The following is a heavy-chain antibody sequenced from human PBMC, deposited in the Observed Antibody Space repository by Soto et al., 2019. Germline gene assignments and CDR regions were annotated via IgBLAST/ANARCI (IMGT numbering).Heavy chain of an antibody. V-gene: IGHV4-4*07. D-gene: IGHD6-13*01. CDR3: ASQGLAAAGTPVFDY. Sequence: SETLSLTCTVSGGSISSYYWSWIRQPAGKGLEWIGRIYTSGSTNYNPSLKSRVTMSVDTSKNQFSLKLSSVTAADTAVYYCASQGLAAAGTPVFDYWGQGTLVTVSS. CDR2: IYTSGST. CDR1: GGSISSYY. J-gene: IGHJ4*02.